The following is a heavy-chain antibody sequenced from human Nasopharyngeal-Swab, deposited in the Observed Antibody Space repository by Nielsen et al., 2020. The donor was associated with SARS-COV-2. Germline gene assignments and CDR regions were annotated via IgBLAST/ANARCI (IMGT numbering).Heavy chain of an antibody. Sequence: SETLSLTCTVSGCSISRYYWSWIRQPPGKGLEWIGYIYYSGSTNYNPSLKSRVTISVDTSKNQFSLKLSSVTAADTAVYYCAREAGDSGLDYWGQGTLVTVSS. CDR2: IYYSGST. D-gene: IGHD4-17*01. CDR1: GCSISRYY. V-gene: IGHV4-59*01. CDR3: AREAGDSGLDY. J-gene: IGHJ4*02.